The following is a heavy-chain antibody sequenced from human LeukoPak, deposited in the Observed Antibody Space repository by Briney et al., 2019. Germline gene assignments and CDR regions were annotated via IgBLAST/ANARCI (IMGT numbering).Heavy chain of an antibody. J-gene: IGHJ4*02. CDR2: TGNTAYSYTT. Sequence: GGSLRLSCAASGFSITDYYMDWVRQAPGKGLEWVGRTGNTAYSYTTEYAASVRGRFTISRDDSKNSLSLQMNSLKSEDTAVYYCARDSGEMGLDYWGQGTLVTVSS. CDR3: ARDSGEMGLDY. CDR1: GFSITDYY. V-gene: IGHV3-72*01. D-gene: IGHD3-10*01.